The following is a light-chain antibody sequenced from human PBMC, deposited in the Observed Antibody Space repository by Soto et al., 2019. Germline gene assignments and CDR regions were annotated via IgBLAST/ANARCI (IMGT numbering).Light chain of an antibody. V-gene: IGKV1-39*01. Sequence: DIQMTQSPSSLSASVGDRVTITCRASQSISSYLNWYQQKPGKAPKLLIYAASSLQSGVPSRFSGSGSGTDFTLTISRLEPEDFAVFHCQQYGNSPYTFGQGTKLEI. CDR2: AAS. CDR3: QQYGNSPYT. CDR1: QSISSY. J-gene: IGKJ2*01.